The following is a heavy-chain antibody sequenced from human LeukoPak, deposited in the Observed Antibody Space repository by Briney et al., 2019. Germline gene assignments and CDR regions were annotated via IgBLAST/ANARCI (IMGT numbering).Heavy chain of an antibody. CDR1: GFTFSSYD. Sequence: GGSLRLSCEASGFTFSSYDMNWVRQAPGKGLEWVSVISGSGGSTDYADSVKGRFSISRDNSKNTLYLQMNSLRAEDTAVYYCAKGQLWFGEFSYFDYWGQGTLVTPSS. J-gene: IGHJ4*02. V-gene: IGHV3-23*01. CDR3: AKGQLWFGEFSYFDY. CDR2: ISGSGGST. D-gene: IGHD3-10*01.